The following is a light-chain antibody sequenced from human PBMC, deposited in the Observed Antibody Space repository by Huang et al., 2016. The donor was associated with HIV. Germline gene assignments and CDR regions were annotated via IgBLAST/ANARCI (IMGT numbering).Light chain of an antibody. J-gene: IGKJ2*01. CDR1: QSISSY. V-gene: IGKV1-39*01. Sequence: DIQMTQSPSSLSASVGDRVTITCRASQSISSYLNWYQQKPGKAPKHLIYAASSLQSGVPSRFSGSGSGTDFTLTISSLQPEDFATYYCQQSYSTPPGYTFGQGTKLEI. CDR3: QQSYSTPPGYT. CDR2: AAS.